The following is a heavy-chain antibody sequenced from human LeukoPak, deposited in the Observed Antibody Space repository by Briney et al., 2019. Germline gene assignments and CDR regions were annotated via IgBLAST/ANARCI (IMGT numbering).Heavy chain of an antibody. V-gene: IGHV5-51*01. D-gene: IGHD2-15*01. J-gene: IGHJ5*02. CDR2: IYPGDSDT. CDR3: ARQEYCSGGSCYTWFDP. Sequence: GESLKISCKASGHSFTTYWIGWVRQMPGKGLEWMGIIYPGDSDTRYSPSFQGQVTISADKSINTAYLQWRSLKASDTAMYYCARQEYCSGGSCYTWFDPWGQGTLVTVSS. CDR1: GHSFTTYW.